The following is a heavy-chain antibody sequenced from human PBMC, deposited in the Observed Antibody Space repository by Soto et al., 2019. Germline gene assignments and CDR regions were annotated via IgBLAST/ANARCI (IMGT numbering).Heavy chain of an antibody. CDR1: GFVFSSYS. Sequence: EVQLVESGGGLVKPGGSLRLSCAASGFVFSSYSMNWVRQAPGKGLEWVSSITSNSSYIYYADSVKGRFTISRDNAKTSLYLQMNSLRVEDTAEYCCARVQPLEGLFHWGQGALVTVS. D-gene: IGHD2-2*01. CDR2: ITSNSSYI. V-gene: IGHV3-21*02. CDR3: ARVQPLEGLFH. J-gene: IGHJ4*02.